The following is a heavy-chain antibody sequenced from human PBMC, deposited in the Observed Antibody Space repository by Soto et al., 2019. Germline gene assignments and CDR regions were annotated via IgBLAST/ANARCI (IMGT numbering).Heavy chain of an antibody. CDR1: GYTFTSYY. D-gene: IGHD6-6*01. CDR2: INPSGGST. J-gene: IGHJ4*02. CDR3: ARASSPGGNLGHFDY. V-gene: IGHV1-46*04. Sequence: ASVKVSCKASGYTFTSYYMHWVRQAPGQGLEWMGIINPSGGSTSYADSVKGRFTISRDNAKNSLYLQMNSLRAEDTAVYYCARASSPGGNLGHFDYWGQGTLVTVSS.